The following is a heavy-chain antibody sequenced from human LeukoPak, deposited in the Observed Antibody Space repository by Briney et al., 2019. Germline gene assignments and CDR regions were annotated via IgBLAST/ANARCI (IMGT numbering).Heavy chain of an antibody. J-gene: IGHJ4*02. V-gene: IGHV3-66*01. CDR3: ARAFSGWSAFDY. Sequence: GGSLRLSCAASGFTFSSYAMSWVRQAPGKGLEWVSVIYSGGSTYYADSVKGRFTISRDNSKNTPYLQMGSLRAEDMAVYYCARAFSGWSAFDYWGQGTLVTVSS. CDR2: IYSGGST. D-gene: IGHD6-19*01. CDR1: GFTFSSYA.